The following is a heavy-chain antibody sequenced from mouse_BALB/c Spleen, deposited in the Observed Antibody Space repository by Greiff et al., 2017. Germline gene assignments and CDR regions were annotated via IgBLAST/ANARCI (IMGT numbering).Heavy chain of an antibody. V-gene: IGHV2-6-7*01. D-gene: IGHD1-1*01. Sequence: QVQLKESGPGLVAPSQSLSITCTVSGFSLTGYGVNWVRQPPGKGLEGLGMIWGDGSTDYNSALKSRLSISKDNSKSQVFLKMNSLQTDDTARYYCAREYYGELGWAMDYWGQGTSVTVSS. J-gene: IGHJ4*01. CDR3: AREYYGELGWAMDY. CDR1: GFSLTGYG. CDR2: IWGDGST.